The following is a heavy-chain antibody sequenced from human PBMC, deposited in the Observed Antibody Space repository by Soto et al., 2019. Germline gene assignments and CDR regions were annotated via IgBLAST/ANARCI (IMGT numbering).Heavy chain of an antibody. Sequence: HPGGSLRLSCAASGFTFSSYGMHWVRQAPGKGLEWVAVISYDGSNKYYADSVKGRFTISRDNSKNTLYLQMNSLRAEDTAVYYCAKESYYDFWSGYLGIDAFDIWGQGTMVTVSS. J-gene: IGHJ3*02. V-gene: IGHV3-30*18. CDR3: AKESYYDFWSGYLGIDAFDI. D-gene: IGHD3-3*01. CDR2: ISYDGSNK. CDR1: GFTFSSYG.